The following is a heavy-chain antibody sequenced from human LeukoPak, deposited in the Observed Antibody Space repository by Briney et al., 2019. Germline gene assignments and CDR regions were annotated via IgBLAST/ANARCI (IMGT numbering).Heavy chain of an antibody. D-gene: IGHD3-22*01. CDR3: AREVPYDSSRYYQPFDY. Sequence: ASVKVSCKASGYTFTSYDINWVRQATGQGLEWMGWMNPNSGNTGYAQKFQGRVTMTRNTSTSTAYMELRSLRSDDTAVFYCAREVPYDSSRYYQPFDYWGQGTLVTVSS. CDR2: MNPNSGNT. CDR1: GYTFTSYD. J-gene: IGHJ4*02. V-gene: IGHV1-8*01.